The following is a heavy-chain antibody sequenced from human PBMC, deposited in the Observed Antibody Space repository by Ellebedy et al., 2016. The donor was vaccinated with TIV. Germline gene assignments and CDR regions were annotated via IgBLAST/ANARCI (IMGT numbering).Heavy chain of an antibody. CDR1: GGSISSYY. D-gene: IGHD2-15*01. CDR2: ISYSGST. J-gene: IGHJ3*02. V-gene: IGHV4-59*01. CDR3: ARVVWQLPVSYAFDI. Sequence: MPSETLSLTCTVSGGSISSYYWSWIRQPPGKGLEWIGYISYSGSTNYNPSLKSRVTISVDTSKNQFSLKLSSVTAADPAVYYCARVVWQLPVSYAFDIWGQGTMVTVSS.